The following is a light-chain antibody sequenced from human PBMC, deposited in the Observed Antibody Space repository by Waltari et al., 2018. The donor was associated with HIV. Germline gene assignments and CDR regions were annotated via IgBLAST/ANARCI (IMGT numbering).Light chain of an antibody. V-gene: IGLV1-40*01. CDR1: ISHLGANHD. Sequence: QSILTQPPSVSGAPGQRVTISCTGTISHLGANHDVHWYQHVPGTAPRLLIYGDTNRPSGVPDRFSGSRSGTSASLTITGLRAEDEADYYCHSYDSSLSGWVFGGRTKLTVL. J-gene: IGLJ3*02. CDR3: HSYDSSLSGWV. CDR2: GDT.